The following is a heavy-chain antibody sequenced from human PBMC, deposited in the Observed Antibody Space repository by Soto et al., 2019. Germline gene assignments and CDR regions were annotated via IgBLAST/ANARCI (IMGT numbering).Heavy chain of an antibody. V-gene: IGHV3-43D*03. CDR3: AKDIGGYCSGGSCYSLDY. D-gene: IGHD2-15*01. J-gene: IGHJ4*02. CDR1: GLTFDDYA. CDR2: ISWDGGST. Sequence: GGSLRLSCAASGLTFDDYAMHWVRQAPGKGLEWVSLISWDGGSTYYADSVKGRFTISRDNSKNSLYLQMNSLRAEDTALYYCAKDIGGYCSGGSCYSLDYWGQGTLVTVSS.